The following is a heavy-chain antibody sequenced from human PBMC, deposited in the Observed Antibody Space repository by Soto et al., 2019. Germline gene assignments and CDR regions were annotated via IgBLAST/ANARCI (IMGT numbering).Heavy chain of an antibody. D-gene: IGHD4-17*01. CDR3: ARGRRYGDYFDY. CDR2: IYYSGST. V-gene: IGHV4-30-4*01. J-gene: IGHJ4*02. CDR1: GGSISSGDYY. Sequence: PSGTLSLTCTFSGGSISSGDYYWSWIRQPPGKGLEWIGYIYYSGSTYYNPSLKSRVTISVDTSKNQFSLKLSSVTAADTAVYYCARGRRYGDYFDYWGQGTLVTVSS.